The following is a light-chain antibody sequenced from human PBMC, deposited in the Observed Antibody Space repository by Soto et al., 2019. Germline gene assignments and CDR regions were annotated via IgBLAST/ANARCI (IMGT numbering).Light chain of an antibody. CDR2: DNI. V-gene: IGLV1-44*01. J-gene: IGLJ3*02. CDR3: AAWGDNLNGWV. Sequence: QSVLTQPPSASGTPGQRVTISCSGTSSNIGNNAVNWYQQFPGTAPKLLIYDNIHRPAGVPDRVSGSKSGTSASLAISGLQSEDEADYYCAAWGDNLNGWVFGGGTKLTVL. CDR1: SSNIGNNA.